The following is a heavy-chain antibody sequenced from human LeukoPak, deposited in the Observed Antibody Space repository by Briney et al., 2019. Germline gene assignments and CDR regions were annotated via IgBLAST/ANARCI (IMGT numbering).Heavy chain of an antibody. V-gene: IGHV4-59*01. D-gene: IGHD3-10*01. CDR3: ARARNGPYYGSGSPNWFDP. Sequence: PSETLSLTCTVSGGSISSYYWSWIRQPPGKGLEWIGYIYYSGSTNYNPSLKSRVTISVDTSKNQFSLKLSSVTAADTAVYYCARARNGPYYGSGSPNWFDPWGQGTLVTVSS. J-gene: IGHJ5*02. CDR1: GGSISSYY. CDR2: IYYSGST.